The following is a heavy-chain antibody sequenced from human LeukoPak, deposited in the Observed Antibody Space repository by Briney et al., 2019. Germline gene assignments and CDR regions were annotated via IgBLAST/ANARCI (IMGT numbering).Heavy chain of an antibody. J-gene: IGHJ6*03. Sequence: GASVKVSCKASGGTFSSYAVSWVRQAPGQGLEWMGGIIPIFGTANYAQKFQGRVTITADKSTSTAYMELSSLRSEDTAVYYCARGYSYGYGNYYYYMDVWGKGTTVTASS. CDR3: ARGYSYGYGNYYYYMDV. CDR2: IIPIFGTA. CDR1: GGTFSSYA. V-gene: IGHV1-69*06. D-gene: IGHD5-18*01.